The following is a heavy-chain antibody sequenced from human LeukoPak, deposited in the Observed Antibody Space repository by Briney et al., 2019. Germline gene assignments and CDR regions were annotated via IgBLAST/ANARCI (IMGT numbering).Heavy chain of an antibody. D-gene: IGHD4-17*01. CDR2: ISYDGSNK. CDR1: GFTFSSYA. Sequence: PGRSLRLSCAASGFTFSSYAMHWVRQAPGKGLEWVAVISYDGSNKYYADSVKGRFTISRDNSKNTLYLQMNSLRAEDTAVYYCARSDGVPGAFDIWGQGTMVTVSS. J-gene: IGHJ3*02. V-gene: IGHV3-30-3*01. CDR3: ARSDGVPGAFDI.